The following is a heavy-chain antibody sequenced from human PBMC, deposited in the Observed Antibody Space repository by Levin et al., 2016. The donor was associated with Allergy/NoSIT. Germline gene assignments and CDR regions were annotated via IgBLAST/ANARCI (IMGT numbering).Heavy chain of an antibody. Sequence: ASVKVSCKASGYTFTGYYMHWVRQAPGQGLEWMGWINPNSGDTNYAQKFQGRVTMTRDTSISTAYMELSRLKSDDTAMYYCARVDPLGVIAVAGTADWGQGTLVTVFS. CDR3: ARVDPLGVIAVAGTAD. CDR1: GYTFTGYY. CDR2: INPNSGDT. V-gene: IGHV1-2*02. J-gene: IGHJ4*02. D-gene: IGHD6-19*01.